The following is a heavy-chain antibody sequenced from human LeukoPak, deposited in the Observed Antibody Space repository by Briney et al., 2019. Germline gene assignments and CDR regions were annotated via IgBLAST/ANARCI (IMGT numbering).Heavy chain of an antibody. J-gene: IGHJ3*02. Sequence: GASVKVSCKVSGYTLTELSMHWVRQAPGKGLEWMGGFDPEDGETIYAQKFQGRVTMTEDTSTDTAYMELSSLRSEDTAVYYCARPTTVKGFDAFDIWGQGTMVTVSS. D-gene: IGHD4-11*01. CDR2: FDPEDGET. CDR1: GYTLTELS. V-gene: IGHV1-24*01. CDR3: ARPTTVKGFDAFDI.